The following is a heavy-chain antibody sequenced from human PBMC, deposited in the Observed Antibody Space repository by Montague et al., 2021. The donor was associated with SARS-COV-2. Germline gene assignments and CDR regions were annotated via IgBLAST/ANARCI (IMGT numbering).Heavy chain of an antibody. V-gene: IGHV4-39*01. J-gene: IGHJ4*02. CDR2: IYYRGSA. CDR3: ARKTSRGLTIFGVVTASYCFDY. CDR1: GGSISSSSYF. Sequence: SETLSLTCTVSGGSISSSSYFWGWIRQPPGKGLEWIGSIYYRGSAYYNPSLKSRVTISVDTSKNQFSLKLSSVTAADTAVFYCARKTSRGLTIFGVVTASYCFDYWGQGTLVTVSS. D-gene: IGHD3-3*01.